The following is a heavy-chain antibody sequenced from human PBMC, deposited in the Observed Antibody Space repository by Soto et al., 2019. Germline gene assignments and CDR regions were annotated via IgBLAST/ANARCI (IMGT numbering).Heavy chain of an antibody. D-gene: IGHD4-17*01. J-gene: IGHJ5*02. CDR1: GGTFSSYT. CDR2: IIPILGIA. CDR3: ASDDCGDYKKKVGFDP. Sequence: QVQLVQSGAEVKKPGSSVKVSCKASGGTFSSYTISWVRQAPGQGLEWMGRIIPILGIANYAQKFQGRVTITADKSTSTAYMELSSLRSEDTAVYYCASDDCGDYKKKVGFDPWGQGTLVTVSS. V-gene: IGHV1-69*02.